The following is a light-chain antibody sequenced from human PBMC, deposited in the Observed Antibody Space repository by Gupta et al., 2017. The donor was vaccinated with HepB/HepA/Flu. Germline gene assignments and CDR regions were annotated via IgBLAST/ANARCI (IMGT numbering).Light chain of an antibody. CDR2: SNT. Sequence: QSVLTQPPSASGTPRQRVTISCSGSSSNIGSNTVNWYQQLPGTAPKRLIYSNTQRPSGVPDRFSGSKSGTSASLAISGLQSEDEADYYCAAWDDSLNVVFGGGTKLTVL. J-gene: IGLJ2*01. CDR1: SSNIGSNT. V-gene: IGLV1-44*01. CDR3: AAWDDSLNVV.